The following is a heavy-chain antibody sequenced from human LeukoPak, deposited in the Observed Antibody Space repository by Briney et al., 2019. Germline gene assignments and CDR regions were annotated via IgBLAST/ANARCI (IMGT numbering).Heavy chain of an antibody. V-gene: IGHV1-18*01. CDR3: ARDNGAAAVYFDY. CDR2: ISAYNGNT. Sequence: ASVKVSCKASGYTLTSYCISCVRQAPGQGLEWIGWISAYNGNTNYAQKLQGRATMTTDTSTSTAYMELRSLRSDDTAVYYCARDNGAAAVYFDYWGQGTLVTVSS. CDR1: GYTLTSYC. J-gene: IGHJ4*02. D-gene: IGHD6-13*01.